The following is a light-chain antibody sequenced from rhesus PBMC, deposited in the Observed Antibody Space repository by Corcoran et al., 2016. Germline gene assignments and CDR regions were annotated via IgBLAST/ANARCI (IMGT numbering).Light chain of an antibody. CDR1: QGITND. CDR2: EAS. CDR3: QQYNSAPMYS. Sequence: DIQMTQSPSSLSASVGDRVTITCRASQGITNDLAWYQQKPGECPKLLIYEASSLQIGIPSRFSGSGSGTEFTLTISSLQPEDFATYYCQQYNSAPMYSFGQGTKVEIK. V-gene: IGKV1-21*01. J-gene: IGKJ2*01.